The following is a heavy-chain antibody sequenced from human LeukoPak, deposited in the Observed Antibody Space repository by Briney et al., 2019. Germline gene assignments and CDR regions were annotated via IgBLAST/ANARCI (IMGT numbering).Heavy chain of an antibody. CDR2: IYSGGTT. Sequence: GGSVTLSCAASGFTVSSNYMSWVRRAPGKGLEWVSVIYSGGTTYYADSVKGRFTISRDNSKNTLYLLMNSLRAEDTAVYYCARGAPFDYWGQGTVVTVSS. J-gene: IGHJ4*02. CDR3: ARGAPFDY. CDR1: GFTVSSNY. V-gene: IGHV3-53*01.